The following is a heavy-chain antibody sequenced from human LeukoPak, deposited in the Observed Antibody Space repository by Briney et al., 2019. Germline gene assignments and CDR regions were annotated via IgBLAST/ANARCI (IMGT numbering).Heavy chain of an antibody. CDR3: ARDQRYCSSSSCPWEPFDY. CDR1: GFTFSSYW. CDR2: IKQDGSEK. D-gene: IGHD2-2*01. J-gene: IGHJ4*02. Sequence: GGSLRLSCAASGFTFSSYWMSWVRQAPGKGLEWVANIKQDGSEKYYVDSVKGRFTISRDNAKNSLYPQMNSLRAEDTAVYYCARDQRYCSSSSCPWEPFDYWGQGTLVTVSS. V-gene: IGHV3-7*05.